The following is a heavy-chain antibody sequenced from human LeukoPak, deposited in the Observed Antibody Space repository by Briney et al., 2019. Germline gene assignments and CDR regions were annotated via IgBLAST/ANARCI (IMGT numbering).Heavy chain of an antibody. Sequence: SETLSLTCAVYGGSFSGYYWSWIRQPPGKGLEWIGEINHSGSTNYNPSLKSRVTISVDTSKNQFSLKLSSVTAADTAVYYCARRWGSSSWFAWPNAFQHWGQGTLVTVSS. CDR3: ARRWGSSSWFAWPNAFQH. V-gene: IGHV4-34*01. D-gene: IGHD6-13*01. CDR2: INHSGST. J-gene: IGHJ1*01. CDR1: GGSFSGYY.